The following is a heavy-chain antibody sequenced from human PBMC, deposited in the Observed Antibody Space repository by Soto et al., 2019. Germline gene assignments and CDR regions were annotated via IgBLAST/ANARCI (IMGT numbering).Heavy chain of an antibody. J-gene: IGHJ3*02. CDR3: AKDRGIYETLDAFDI. CDR1: GFTFSRYG. Sequence: AGGSLRLSCAASGFTFSRYGMHWVRQAPGKGLEWVAVISYDESNKYYADSVKGRFTISRDNSKNTLDLQMNSLRAEDTAVYYCAKDRGIYETLDAFDIWGQGTMVTV. CDR2: ISYDESNK. V-gene: IGHV3-30*18. D-gene: IGHD3-16*01.